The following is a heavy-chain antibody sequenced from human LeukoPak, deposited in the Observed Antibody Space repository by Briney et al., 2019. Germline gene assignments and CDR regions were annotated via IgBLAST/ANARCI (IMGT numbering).Heavy chain of an antibody. J-gene: IGHJ4*02. CDR1: GYTFTSYY. D-gene: IGHD3-10*01. V-gene: IGHV1-46*01. CDR2: INPSGGST. CDR3: ARAHKTYGSGSYGGGY. Sequence: ASVKVSCKASGYTFTSYYMHWVRQAPGQGLEWMGIINPSGGSTSYAQKFQGRVTMTRDMSTSTVYMELSSPRSEDTAVYYCARAHKTYGSGSYGGGYWGQGTLVTVSS.